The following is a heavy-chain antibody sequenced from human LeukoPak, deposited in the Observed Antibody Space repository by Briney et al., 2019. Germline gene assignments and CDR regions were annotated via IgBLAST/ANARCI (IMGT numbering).Heavy chain of an antibody. Sequence: TSETLSLTCTVSGGSISSYYWSGIRQPPGKGLEWIGYIYYSGSTNYNPSLKSRVTISVDTSKNQFSLKLSSVTAADTAVYYCARAKRDYGSGSPFDYWGQGTLVTVSS. D-gene: IGHD3-10*01. V-gene: IGHV4-59*01. CDR1: GGSISSYY. CDR3: ARAKRDYGSGSPFDY. J-gene: IGHJ4*02. CDR2: IYYSGST.